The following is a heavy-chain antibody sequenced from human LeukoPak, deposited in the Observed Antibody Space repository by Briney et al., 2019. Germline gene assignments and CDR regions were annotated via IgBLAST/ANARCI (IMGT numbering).Heavy chain of an antibody. V-gene: IGHV1-69*13. CDR3: ARERGRSTDAFDI. J-gene: IGHJ3*02. Sequence: WASVKVSCKASGGTFSSYAISWVRQAPGQGLECMGGIIPIFGTANYAQKFQGRVTITADESTSTAYMELSSLRSEDTAVYYCARERGRSTDAFDIWGQGTMVTVSS. CDR1: GGTFSSYA. D-gene: IGHD3-16*01. CDR2: IIPIFGTA.